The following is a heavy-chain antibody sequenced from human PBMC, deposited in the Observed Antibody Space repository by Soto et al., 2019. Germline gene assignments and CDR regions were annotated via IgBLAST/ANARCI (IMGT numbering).Heavy chain of an antibody. CDR2: IWYDGSNK. CDR3: ARDLIDYGDYYYYYGMDV. D-gene: IGHD4-17*01. J-gene: IGHJ6*02. Sequence: GGSLRLSCAASGFTFSSYGMHWVRQAPGKGLEWVAVIWYDGSNKYYADSVKGRFTISRDNSKNTLYLQMNSLRAEDTAVYYCARDLIDYGDYYYYYGMDVWGQGTTVTVSS. CDR1: GFTFSSYG. V-gene: IGHV3-33*01.